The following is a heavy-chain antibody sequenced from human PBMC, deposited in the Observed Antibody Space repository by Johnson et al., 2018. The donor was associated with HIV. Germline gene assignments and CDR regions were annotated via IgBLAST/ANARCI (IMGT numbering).Heavy chain of an antibody. V-gene: IGHV3-66*01. CDR2: IYSGDTT. CDR1: GFTVSSNY. CDR3: AKAYSYGAFDI. J-gene: IGHJ3*02. Sequence: VQLVESGGGLVQPGGSRRLSCAVSGFTVSSNYMSWVRQAPGKGLEWVSVIYSGDTTYYADSVKGRFTISRDNSKNTQYLQMSSLRVEDTALYYCAKAYSYGAFDIWGQGTMVTVSS. D-gene: IGHD5-18*01.